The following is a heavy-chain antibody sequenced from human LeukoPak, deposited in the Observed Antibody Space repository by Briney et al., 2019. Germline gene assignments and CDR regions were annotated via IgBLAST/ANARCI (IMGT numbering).Heavy chain of an antibody. CDR2: MYLSGTT. J-gene: IGHJ4*02. D-gene: IGHD3-22*01. V-gene: IGHV4-4*02. Sequence: PAVTLSLTCTVSGDSINSLDLWSWVRQPPRQGLSWIGEMYLSGTTHSNPSVKSRVTISIDKSKNQFFLNLSSVTAADTAVYYCAGLVGRYSSGLYYYYFDYWGQGTLVTVSS. CDR3: AGLVGRYSSGLYYYYFDY. CDR1: GDSINSLDL.